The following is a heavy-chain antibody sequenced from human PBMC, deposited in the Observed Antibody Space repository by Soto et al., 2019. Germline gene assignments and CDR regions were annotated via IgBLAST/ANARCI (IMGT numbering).Heavy chain of an antibody. Sequence: PSETLSLTCAVYGGSFSGYYWSWIRQPPGKGLEWIGEINHSGSTNYNPSLKSRVTISVDTSKNQFSLKLSSVTAADTAVYYCARAAYYDFWSGYPASYYYGMDVWGQGTTGTVS. CDR3: ARAAYYDFWSGYPASYYYGMDV. CDR2: INHSGST. CDR1: GGSFSGYY. J-gene: IGHJ6*02. D-gene: IGHD3-3*01. V-gene: IGHV4-34*01.